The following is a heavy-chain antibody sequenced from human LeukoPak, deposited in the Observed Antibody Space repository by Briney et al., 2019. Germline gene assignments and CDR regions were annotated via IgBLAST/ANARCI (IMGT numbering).Heavy chain of an antibody. J-gene: IGHJ3*02. V-gene: IGHV3-9*03. CDR1: GFTFDDYA. CDR2: ISWNSGSI. D-gene: IGHD6-19*01. CDR3: AKDMSAWGGQWLAEGAFGI. Sequence: PGGSLRLSCAASGFTFDDYAMHWVRQAPGKGLEWVSGISWNSGSIGYANSVKGRFTISRDNAKNSLYLQMNSLRAEDMALYYCAKDMSAWGGQWLAEGAFGIWGQGTMVTVSS.